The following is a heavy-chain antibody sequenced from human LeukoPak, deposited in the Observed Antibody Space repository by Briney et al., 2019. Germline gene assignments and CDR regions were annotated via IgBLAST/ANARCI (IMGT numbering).Heavy chain of an antibody. CDR3: ARDYTGGWNDY. J-gene: IGHJ4*02. CDR1: GFTVSSNY. V-gene: IGHV3-7*01. Sequence: GGSLRLSCAASGFTVSSNYMSWVRQAPGKGLECVAKIREDGSEKHYVDSVKGRFTISRDNAKNSLYLQMTSLRAEDTAVYYCARDYTGGWNDYWGQGTLVTVSS. CDR2: IREDGSEK. D-gene: IGHD7-27*01.